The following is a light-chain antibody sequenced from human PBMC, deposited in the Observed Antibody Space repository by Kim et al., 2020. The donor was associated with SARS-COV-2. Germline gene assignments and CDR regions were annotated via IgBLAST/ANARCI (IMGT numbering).Light chain of an antibody. CDR3: QQSLNTPLS. CDR2: VAS. CDR1: QSIRSY. J-gene: IGKJ4*01. Sequence: DIQMTQSPSSMSASVGDRVTITCRASQSIRSYLNWYQQKPGKDPKLLIYVASKLQSGVPSRFSGSGSGTDFTLTISSLQPEDFATYFSQQSLNTPLSFCGGTKVYIK. V-gene: IGKV1-39*01.